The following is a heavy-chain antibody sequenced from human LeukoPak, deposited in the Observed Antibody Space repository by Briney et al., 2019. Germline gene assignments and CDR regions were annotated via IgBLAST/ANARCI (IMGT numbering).Heavy chain of an antibody. V-gene: IGHV3-15*01. D-gene: IGHD3-9*01. CDR3: TTDWAYDILTGYYNDY. CDR1: GFTFSNAW. CDR2: IKSKTDGGTT. Sequence: GGSLRLSCAASGFTFSNAWMSWVRQAPGKGLEWVGRIKSKTDGGTTDYAAPVKGRFTISRDDSKNTLYLQMNSLETEDTAVYYCTTDWAYDILTGYYNDYWGQGTLVTVSS. J-gene: IGHJ4*02.